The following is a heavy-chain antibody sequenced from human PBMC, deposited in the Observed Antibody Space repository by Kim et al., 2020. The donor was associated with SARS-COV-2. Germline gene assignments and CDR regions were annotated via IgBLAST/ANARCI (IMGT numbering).Heavy chain of an antibody. V-gene: IGHV1-69*04. J-gene: IGHJ4*02. D-gene: IGHD3-10*01. CDR3: ARVGWGRGVINAFDY. Sequence: RKIQGRVTSTADKATSTAYMELSSLRSEDTAVYYCARVGWGRGVINAFDYWGQGTLVTVSS.